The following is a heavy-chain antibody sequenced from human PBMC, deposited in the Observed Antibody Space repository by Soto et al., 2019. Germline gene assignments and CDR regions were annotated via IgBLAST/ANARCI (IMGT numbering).Heavy chain of an antibody. Sequence: QVQLQESGPGLVKPSQTLSLTCTVSGGSIGSGGYYWSWIRQHPGKGLEWIGYIYYSGSTYYTPSLKSRVTISRDTSKSQFSLKLSSVTAADTAVYYWARAVESHYCDYWGQGTLVTVSS. CDR1: GGSIGSGGYY. CDR3: ARAVESHYCDY. CDR2: IYYSGST. V-gene: IGHV4-31*03. J-gene: IGHJ4*02. D-gene: IGHD2-15*01.